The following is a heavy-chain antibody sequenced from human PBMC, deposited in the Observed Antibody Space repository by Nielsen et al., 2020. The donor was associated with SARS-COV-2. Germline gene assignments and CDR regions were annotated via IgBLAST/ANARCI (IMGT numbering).Heavy chain of an antibody. CDR3: ARGPVVVPAAPFDY. V-gene: IGHV3-21*04. CDR1: GFTFSSYS. J-gene: IGHJ4*02. D-gene: IGHD2-2*01. CDR2: ISSSSSYI. Sequence: GGSLRLSCAASGFTFSSYSMNWVRQAPGKGLEWVSSISSSSSYIYYADSVKGRFTISRDNAKNSLYLQMNSLRAEDTALYYCARGPVVVPAAPFDYWGQGTLVTVSS.